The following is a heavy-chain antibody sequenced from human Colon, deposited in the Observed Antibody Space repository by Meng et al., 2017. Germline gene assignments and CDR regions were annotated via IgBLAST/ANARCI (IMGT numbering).Heavy chain of an antibody. CDR3: GAYYYDSSGYSFS. Sequence: QVQLEESGPGLVKPSETLALTCTVSGGSISSSNWWSWVRQPPGKGLEWIGEIYHSGSTNYNPSLKSRVTISVDKSKNQFSLKLSSVTAADTAVYYCGAYYYDSSGYSFSWGQGTLVTVSS. CDR2: IYHSGST. CDR1: GGSISSSNW. D-gene: IGHD3-22*01. J-gene: IGHJ4*02. V-gene: IGHV4-4*02.